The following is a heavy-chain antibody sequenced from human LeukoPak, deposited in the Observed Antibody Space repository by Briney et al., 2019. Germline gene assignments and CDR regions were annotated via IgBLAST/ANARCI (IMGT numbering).Heavy chain of an antibody. CDR1: GFMFSSYA. Sequence: RGSLRLSCAASGFMFSSYAMRWVRQAPGKGLEWVSGISGSGRSTYYADSVKGRFTISRDNSKNTLYLQMNSLRAEDTAVYYCAKVSNDYVWGYFDYWGQGTLVTVSS. V-gene: IGHV3-23*01. CDR3: AKVSNDYVWGYFDY. J-gene: IGHJ4*02. CDR2: ISGSGRST. D-gene: IGHD3-16*01.